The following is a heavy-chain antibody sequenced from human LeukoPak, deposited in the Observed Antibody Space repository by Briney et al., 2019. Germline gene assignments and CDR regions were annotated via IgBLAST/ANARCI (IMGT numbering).Heavy chain of an antibody. CDR2: IKEDGSAK. V-gene: IGHV3-7*04. CDR1: VLTFSKSC. D-gene: IGHD3-22*01. J-gene: IGHJ4*02. Sequence: GGSLRLSCAASVLTFSKSCMSWLRQTPEKGLEWVANIKEDGSAKYYVDSVKGRFTISRDNAKNSLYLQMNSLRPEYTAVYYCAKDDEGYYWGQGILVTVSS. CDR3: AKDDEGYY.